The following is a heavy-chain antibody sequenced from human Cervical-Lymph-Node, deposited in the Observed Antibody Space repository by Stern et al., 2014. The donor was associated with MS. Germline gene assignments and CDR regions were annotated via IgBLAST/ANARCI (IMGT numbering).Heavy chain of an antibody. Sequence: QLQLQESGPGLVKPSETLSLTCTVSGGSISSYYWSWIRQPPGKGLEWIGYIYYSGSTNYNPSLKSRVTISVDTSKNQFSLKLSSVTAADTAVYYCARDPAGPYYYYGMDVWGQGPTVTVSS. J-gene: IGHJ6*02. CDR1: GGSISSYY. V-gene: IGHV4-59*01. D-gene: IGHD2-2*01. CDR2: IYYSGST. CDR3: ARDPAGPYYYYGMDV.